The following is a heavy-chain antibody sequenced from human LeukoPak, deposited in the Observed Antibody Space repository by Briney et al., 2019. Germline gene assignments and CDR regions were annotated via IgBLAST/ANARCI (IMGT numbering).Heavy chain of an antibody. CDR2: MNPNSGNT. CDR1: GYTFTSYD. J-gene: IGHJ4*02. CDR3: AITDRGSYYDVLIDY. V-gene: IGHV1-8*01. D-gene: IGHD1-26*01. Sequence: ASVKVSCKASGYTFTSYDINWVRQATGQGLEWMGWMNPNSGNTGYAQKFQGRVTMTRNTSISTAYMELSSLRSEDTAVYYCAITDRGSYYDVLIDYWGQGTLVTVSS.